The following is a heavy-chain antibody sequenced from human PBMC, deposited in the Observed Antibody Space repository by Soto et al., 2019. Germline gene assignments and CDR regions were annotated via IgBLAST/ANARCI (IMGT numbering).Heavy chain of an antibody. D-gene: IGHD4-17*01. CDR1: GFSISSGDYY. V-gene: IGHV4-30-4*01. J-gene: IGHJ4*02. Sequence: PSETLPLTCTFSGFSISSGDYYLSWIRQPPGKGLEWIGYIYYSGSTYYNPSLKSRVTISVDTSKNQFSLKLSSVTAADTAVYYCARLATVNFDYWGQGTLVTVSS. CDR2: IYYSGST. CDR3: ARLATVNFDY.